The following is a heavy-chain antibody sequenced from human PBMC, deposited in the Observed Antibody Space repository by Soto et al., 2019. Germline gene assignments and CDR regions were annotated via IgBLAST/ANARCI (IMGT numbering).Heavy chain of an antibody. CDR2: INADGGRT. Sequence: VQLVQSGAEVREPGASVMLSCKTSGYAFTMFYMSWVRQAPGQGLEWMGTINADGGRTTYAQNFQGRLTMTSDTSTGTIYMELSGLRSDDTAVYYCARGGGTILAPLPWGQGTLVTVSS. J-gene: IGHJ5*02. CDR3: ARGGGTILAPLP. V-gene: IGHV1-46*01. CDR1: GYAFTMFY. D-gene: IGHD3-3*01.